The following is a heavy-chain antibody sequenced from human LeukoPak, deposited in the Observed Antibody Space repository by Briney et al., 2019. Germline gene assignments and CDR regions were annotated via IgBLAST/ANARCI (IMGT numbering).Heavy chain of an antibody. V-gene: IGHV4-59*01. CDR1: GGSISSYY. Sequence: PSETLSLTCTVSGGSISSYYWSWIRQPPGKGLEWIGYIYYSGSTNYNPSLKSRVTISVDTSKNQFSLKLSSVTAADTAVYYCARAGSGWFPPYYYYGMDVWGQGTTVTVSS. CDR2: IYYSGST. D-gene: IGHD6-19*01. J-gene: IGHJ6*02. CDR3: ARAGSGWFPPYYYYGMDV.